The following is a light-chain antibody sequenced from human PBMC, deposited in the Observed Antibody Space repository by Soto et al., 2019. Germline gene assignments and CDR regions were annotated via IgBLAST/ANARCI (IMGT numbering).Light chain of an antibody. J-gene: IGLJ1*01. Sequence: QSVLTQPASVSGSPGQSITISCTGTSSDVGGYNSVSWYRQDPGKAPKLMIYDVTNRPSGVSNRFSGSKSGNTASLTISGLQAEDEADYYCSSFTSSITDVFGTGTKLTVL. V-gene: IGLV2-14*01. CDR1: SSDVGGYNS. CDR2: DVT. CDR3: SSFTSSITDV.